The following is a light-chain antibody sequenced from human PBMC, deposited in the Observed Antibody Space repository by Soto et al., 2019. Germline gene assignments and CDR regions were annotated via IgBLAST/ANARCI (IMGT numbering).Light chain of an antibody. J-gene: IGKJ1*01. V-gene: IGKV1D-16*01. CDR2: AAS. Sequence: DIQRTQSPSSVSAAVGDRVTITCRASQGISSWLAWYQQKPGKAPKLLVYAASSLQSGVPSRFSGSGSGTEFTLTISSLQPDDFATYYCQHYNSYSEAFGQGTKVDI. CDR3: QHYNSYSEA. CDR1: QGISSW.